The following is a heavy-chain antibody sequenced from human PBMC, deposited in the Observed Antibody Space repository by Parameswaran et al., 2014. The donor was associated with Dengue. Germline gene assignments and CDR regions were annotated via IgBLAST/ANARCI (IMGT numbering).Heavy chain of an antibody. Sequence: WIRQPPGKGLEWVSYISSSSVYTRYADSVKGRFTISRENAWNSLSLQMNSLRGEDTAVYYCAATKCGGDCYVVDGFDIWGQGTMVTVSS. D-gene: IGHD2-21*02. J-gene: IGHJ3*02. CDR2: ISSSSVYT. CDR3: AATKCGGDCYVVDGFDI. V-gene: IGHV3-11*06.